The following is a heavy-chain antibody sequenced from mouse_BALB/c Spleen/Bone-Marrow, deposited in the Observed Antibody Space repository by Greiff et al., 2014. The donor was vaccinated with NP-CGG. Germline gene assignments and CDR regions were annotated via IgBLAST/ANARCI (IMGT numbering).Heavy chain of an antibody. CDR1: GFTFSDYY. CDR2: ISDGGSYT. V-gene: IGHV5-4*02. CDR3: ARDRRITTATYAMDY. Sequence: EVKLMESGGGLVKPGGSLKLSCAASGFTFSDYYMYWVRQTPEKRLEWVATISDGGSYTYYPDSVKGRSTISRDNAKNNLYLQMSSLKSEDTAMYYCARDRRITTATYAMDYWGQGTSVTVSS. J-gene: IGHJ4*01. D-gene: IGHD1-2*01.